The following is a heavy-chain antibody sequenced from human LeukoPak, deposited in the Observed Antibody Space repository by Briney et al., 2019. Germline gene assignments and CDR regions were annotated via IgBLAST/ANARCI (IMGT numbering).Heavy chain of an antibody. CDR1: GFSFISFA. V-gene: IGHV3-23*01. D-gene: IGHD6-19*01. Sequence: GGSLRLSCTASGFSFISFAMSWVRQTPGKGLEWVSSISGYGDTTYYADSVKGRLTISRDNPKNTLFLHMNSLRAEDTAVYYCAKAAGYSSGWFTDYLDFWGQGILVTVSS. CDR2: ISGYGDTT. J-gene: IGHJ4*02. CDR3: AKAAGYSSGWFTDYLDF.